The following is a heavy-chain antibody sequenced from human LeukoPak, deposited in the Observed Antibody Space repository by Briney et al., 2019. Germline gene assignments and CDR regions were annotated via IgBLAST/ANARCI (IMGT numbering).Heavy chain of an antibody. D-gene: IGHD3-22*01. J-gene: IGHJ4*02. Sequence: ASVKVSCKVSGYTLTELSMHWVGQAPGKGLEWMGGFDPEDGETIYAQKFQGRVTMTEDTSTDTAYMELSSLRSEDTAVYYCATQYRGYDSSGYYFYFDYWGQGTLVTVSS. V-gene: IGHV1-24*01. CDR3: ATQYRGYDSSGYYFYFDY. CDR2: FDPEDGET. CDR1: GYTLTELS.